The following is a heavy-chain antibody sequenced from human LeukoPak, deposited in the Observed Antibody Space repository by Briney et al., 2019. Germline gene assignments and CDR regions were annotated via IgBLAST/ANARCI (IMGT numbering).Heavy chain of an antibody. CDR3: AGVYRCSTSCSYFDY. J-gene: IGHJ4*02. Sequence: GGSLRLSCAASGFTFSSYEMNWVRQAPGKGLEWVSYINTGGGVTYYADSVKGRFTISRDNAKKSLYLQMNSLRAEDTAAYYCAGVYRCSTSCSYFDYWGRGTLVTVSS. CDR2: INTGGGVT. CDR1: GFTFSSYE. D-gene: IGHD2-2*01. V-gene: IGHV3-48*03.